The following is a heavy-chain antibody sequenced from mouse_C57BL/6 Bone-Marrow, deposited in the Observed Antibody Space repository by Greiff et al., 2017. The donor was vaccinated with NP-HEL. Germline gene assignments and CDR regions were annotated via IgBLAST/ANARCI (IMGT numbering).Heavy chain of an antibody. Sequence: VQLQESGAELVRPGASVTLSCKASGYTFTDYEMHWVKQTPVHGLEWIGAIDPETGGTAYNQKFKGKAILTADKSSSTAYMELRSLTSEDSAVYYCTRERISFWGQGTLVTVSA. CDR3: TRERISF. V-gene: IGHV1-15*01. CDR1: GYTFTDYE. J-gene: IGHJ3*01. CDR2: IDPETGGT.